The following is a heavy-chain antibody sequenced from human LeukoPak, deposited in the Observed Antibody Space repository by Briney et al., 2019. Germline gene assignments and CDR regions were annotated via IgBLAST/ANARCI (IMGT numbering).Heavy chain of an antibody. CDR3: ARGYSSSWYLDY. CDR2: INAGNGNT. J-gene: IGHJ4*02. D-gene: IGHD6-13*01. V-gene: IGHV1-3*03. Sequence: ASVKVSCKPSGYNFTGYYLHWVRQAPGQRLEWMGWINAGNGNTKYSQEFQGRVTITRDTSASTAYMELSSLRSEDMAVYYCARGYSSSWYLDYWGQGTLVTVSS. CDR1: GYNFTGYY.